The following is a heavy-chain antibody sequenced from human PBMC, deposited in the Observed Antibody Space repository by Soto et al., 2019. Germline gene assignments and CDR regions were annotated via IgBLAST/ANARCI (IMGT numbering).Heavy chain of an antibody. V-gene: IGHV3-20*01. Sequence: GGSLRLSCAASGFTFDDYGMSWVRQAPGKGLEWVSGINWNGGSTGYADSVKGRFTISRDNAKNSLYLQMNSLRAEDTALYHCARGVSGSGWYLGQGYYFDYWGQGALVTVSS. CDR3: ARGVSGSGWYLGQGYYFDY. D-gene: IGHD6-19*01. CDR1: GFTFDDYG. CDR2: INWNGGST. J-gene: IGHJ4*02.